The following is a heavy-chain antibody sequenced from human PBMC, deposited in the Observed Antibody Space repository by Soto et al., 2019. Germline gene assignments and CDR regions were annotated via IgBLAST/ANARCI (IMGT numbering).Heavy chain of an antibody. CDR2: MNPNSGNT. D-gene: IGHD1-26*01. CDR1: GYTFTSYD. Sequence: ASVKVSCKASGYTFTSYDINWVRQATGQGLEWMGWMNPNSGNTNYAQKLQGRVTMSTDTSTSTAYMELRSLRSDDTAVYYCGRSVGLSYGMDVWGQGTTVTVSS. CDR3: GRSVGLSYGMDV. J-gene: IGHJ6*02. V-gene: IGHV1-18*01.